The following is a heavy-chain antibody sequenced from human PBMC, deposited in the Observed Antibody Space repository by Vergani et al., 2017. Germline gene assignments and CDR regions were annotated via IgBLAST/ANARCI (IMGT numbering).Heavy chain of an antibody. CDR2: IYYSGST. Sequence: QVQLQESGPGLVKPSQTLSLTCTVSGGSISSGDYYWSWIRQPPGKGLEWIGYIYYSGSTYYNPSLKSRVTISVDTSKNQFSRKRSSVTAADTAVYYCARGPPITMIWDYWGQGTLVTVSS. V-gene: IGHV4-30-4*08. CDR1: GGSISSGDYY. CDR3: ARGPPITMIWDY. J-gene: IGHJ4*02. D-gene: IGHD3-22*01.